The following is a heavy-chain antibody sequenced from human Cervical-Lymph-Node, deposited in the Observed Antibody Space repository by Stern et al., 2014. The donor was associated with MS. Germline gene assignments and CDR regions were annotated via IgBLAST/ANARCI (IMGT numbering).Heavy chain of an antibody. J-gene: IGHJ6*02. Sequence: VQLLESEAEVKKPWSSVKVSCKASGGTLSRFSISWARQSPGQGLEWMGGVFPISGKANYTQKFQGSVNLLADVSTSTGDMVLSSVSAEDAAGYYAASSYSGWDIPYHFYGMDVWGQGTTVTVSS. CDR1: GGTLSRFS. D-gene: IGHD6-19*01. CDR2: VFPISGKA. V-gene: IGHV1-69*01. CDR3: ASSYSGWDIPYHFYGMDV.